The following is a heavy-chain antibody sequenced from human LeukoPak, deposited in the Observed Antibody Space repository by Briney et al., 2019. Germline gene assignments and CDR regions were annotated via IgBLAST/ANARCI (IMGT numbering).Heavy chain of an antibody. CDR3: ARGGGSPRN. J-gene: IGHJ4*02. V-gene: IGHV4-59*11. CDR2: IYFTGAT. Sequence: SETLSLTCTVSGGSINNHYWSWIRQPPGMGLEWVGYIYFTGATNYNPSLKSRVTISLDKSKNQFSLKLSSVTATDTAIYYCARGGGSPRNWGQGTLVTVSS. D-gene: IGHD3-10*01. CDR1: GGSINNHY.